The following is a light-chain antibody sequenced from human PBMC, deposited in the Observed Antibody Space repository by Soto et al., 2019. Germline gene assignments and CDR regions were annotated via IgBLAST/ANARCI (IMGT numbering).Light chain of an antibody. Sequence: EIVLPQSPATLSLSPGERASRSCRASQSVSSYLAWYQQKPGQAPRLLIYDASNRATGIPARFSGSGSGTDFTLTISSLEPEDFAVYYCQQRSNWPPEAITFGQGTRLEIK. CDR2: DAS. CDR1: QSVSSY. CDR3: QQRSNWPPEAIT. J-gene: IGKJ5*01. V-gene: IGKV3-11*01.